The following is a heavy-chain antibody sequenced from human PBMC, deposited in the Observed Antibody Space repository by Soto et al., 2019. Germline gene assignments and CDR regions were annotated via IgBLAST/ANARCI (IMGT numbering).Heavy chain of an antibody. CDR1: GFTFSRYA. J-gene: IGHJ4*02. CDR3: ARNDGSGSYCLDY. V-gene: IGHV3-64*01. CDR2: ISSNGGST. D-gene: IGHD3-10*01. Sequence: EVQLVESGGGLVQPGGSLRLSCAASGFTFSRYAMYWVRQAPGKGLEYVSVISSNGGSTYYANYVKGRFTISRDNSKNTMDLQMGSLRAEDMAVYYYARNDGSGSYCLDYWGQGTLVTVSS.